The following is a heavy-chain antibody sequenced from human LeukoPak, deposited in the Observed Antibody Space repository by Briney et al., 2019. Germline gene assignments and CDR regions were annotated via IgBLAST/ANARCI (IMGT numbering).Heavy chain of an antibody. CDR1: GITFSSYW. J-gene: IGHJ3*02. V-gene: IGHV3-7*01. CDR2: INQDGSTR. D-gene: IGHD3-22*01. Sequence: PGGSLRLSCAASGITFSSYWMSWVHQAPGKGPEWVANINQDGSTRYYVDSVKGRFTISRDNAKNSLYLQMNSLRAEDTAVYYCAKSVLSGSSGYYDAFDIWGQGTMVTVSS. CDR3: AKSVLSGSSGYYDAFDI.